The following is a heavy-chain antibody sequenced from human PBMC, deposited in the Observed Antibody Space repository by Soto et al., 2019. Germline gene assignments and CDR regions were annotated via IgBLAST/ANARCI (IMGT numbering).Heavy chain of an antibody. CDR1: GFTFSSYS. CDR3: ARVNTEGDAFDI. V-gene: IGHV3-21*01. J-gene: IGHJ3*02. Sequence: GGSLRLSCAASGFTFSSYSMNWVRQAPGKGLEWVSSISSSSSYIYYADSVKGRFTISRDNAKNSLYLQMNSLRAEDTAVYYCARVNTEGDAFDIWGQGTMVTVSS. CDR2: ISSSSSYI. D-gene: IGHD3-22*01.